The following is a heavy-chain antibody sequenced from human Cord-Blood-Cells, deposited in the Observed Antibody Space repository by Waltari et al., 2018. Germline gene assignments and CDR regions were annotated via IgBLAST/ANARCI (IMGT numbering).Heavy chain of an antibody. CDR3: ASKSVVADASDI. CDR1: GGSISSGDYY. J-gene: IGHJ3*02. Sequence: QVQLQESGPGLVKPSQTLSVTCTVSGGSISSGDYYSYWTRQPPGEGLEWVGYLCYSGSTCDNPTLKCRMTKSGDTAKNQFSPKVSAVTDSDTAVYYCASKSVVADASDIWGQRTMVTVSS. V-gene: IGHV4-30-4*08. CDR2: LCYSGST. D-gene: IGHD5-12*01.